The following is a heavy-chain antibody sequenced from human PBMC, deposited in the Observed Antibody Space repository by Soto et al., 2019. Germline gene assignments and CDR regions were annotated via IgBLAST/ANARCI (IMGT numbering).Heavy chain of an antibody. CDR3: ARDPDYYYYMDV. Sequence: PGGSRRLYCAASGFTLGTYSMNWIRQAPGKGLEWISYISSTGSAIYYADSVKGRFTISRDNAKNSLYLQMNSLIAEDTAMYYCARDPDYYYYMDVWGKGTTVTVSS. J-gene: IGHJ6*03. CDR2: ISSTGSAI. CDR1: GFTLGTYS. V-gene: IGHV3-48*01.